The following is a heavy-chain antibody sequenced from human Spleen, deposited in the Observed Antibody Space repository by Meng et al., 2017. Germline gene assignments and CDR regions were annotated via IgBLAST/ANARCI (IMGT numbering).Heavy chain of an antibody. J-gene: IGHJ5*02. Sequence: SKTLSLTCAVYGGSLSGYYWSWIRQPPEKGLEWIGEINQGGDTYYNPSLNSRATISVDTSKNQFSLKLTSVTAADTAVYYCARVKVVRGVIAWFDPWGQGTLVTVSS. CDR3: ARVKVVRGVIAWFDP. CDR2: INQGGDT. D-gene: IGHD3-10*01. CDR1: GGSLSGYY. V-gene: IGHV4-34*01.